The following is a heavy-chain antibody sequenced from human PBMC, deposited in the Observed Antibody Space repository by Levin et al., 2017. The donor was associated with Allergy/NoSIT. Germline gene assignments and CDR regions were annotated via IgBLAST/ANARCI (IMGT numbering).Heavy chain of an antibody. CDR2: ISKIGTNS. D-gene: IGHD6-19*01. CDR3: QGPVASDY. J-gene: IGHJ4*02. Sequence: QSGGSLRLSCAASGFTFSNYGMHWVRQAPGKGLEWVAVISKIGTNSYYADSVKDRFTISRDNSKNTLYLQMNSLRAEDTAVYYCQGPVASDYWGQGTLVTVSA. V-gene: IGHV3-30*03. CDR1: GFTFSNYG.